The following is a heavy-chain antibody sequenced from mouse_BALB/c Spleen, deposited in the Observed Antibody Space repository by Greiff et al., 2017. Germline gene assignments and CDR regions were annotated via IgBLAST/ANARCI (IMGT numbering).Heavy chain of an antibody. V-gene: IGHV5-17*02. CDR1: GFTFSSFG. Sequence: DVKLVESGGGLVQPGGSRKLSCAASGFTFSSFGMHWVRQAPEKGLEWVAYISSGSSTIYYADTVKGRFTISRDNPKNTLFLQMTSLRSEDTAMYYCARDDYDEYFDVWGAGTTVTVSS. J-gene: IGHJ1*01. CDR2: ISSGSSTI. D-gene: IGHD2-4*01. CDR3: ARDDYDEYFDV.